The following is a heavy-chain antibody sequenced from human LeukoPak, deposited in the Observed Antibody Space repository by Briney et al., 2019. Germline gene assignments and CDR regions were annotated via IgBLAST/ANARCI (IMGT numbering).Heavy chain of an antibody. Sequence: GGSLRLSCAASGFSYSTSTMNWVRQAPGKGLEWVSYISSSSSTIYYADSVKGRFTISRDNAKNSLFLQMNSLRDEDTAVYYCARELYGKFDYWGQGTLVTVSS. V-gene: IGHV3-48*02. D-gene: IGHD4-17*01. CDR3: ARELYGKFDY. J-gene: IGHJ4*02. CDR2: ISSSSSTI. CDR1: GFSYSTST.